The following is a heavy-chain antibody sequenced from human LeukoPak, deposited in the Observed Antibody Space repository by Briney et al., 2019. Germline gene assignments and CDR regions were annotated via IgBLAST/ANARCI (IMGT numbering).Heavy chain of an antibody. V-gene: IGHV1-69*13. Sequence: ASVKVSCKASGGTFSSYAISWVRQAPGQGLEWMGGIIPIFGTANYAQKFQGRVTITADESTSTAYMELSSLRSEDTAVYYCAREGRYDFWSCYYRREFDYWGQGTLVTVSS. CDR3: AREGRYDFWSCYYRREFDY. CDR1: GGTFSSYA. CDR2: IIPIFGTA. J-gene: IGHJ4*02. D-gene: IGHD3-3*01.